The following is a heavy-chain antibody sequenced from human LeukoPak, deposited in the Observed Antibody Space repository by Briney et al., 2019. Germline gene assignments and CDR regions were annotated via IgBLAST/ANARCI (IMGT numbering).Heavy chain of an antibody. J-gene: IGHJ4*02. CDR3: ARADLVGGARTFDY. CDR2: ISAYNGNT. Sequence: ASVTVSCTASGYTFTSYGISWVRQAPGQGLEWMGWISAYNGNTNYAQKLQGRVTMTTDTSTSTAYMELRSLRSDDTAVYYCARADLVGGARTFDYWGQGTLVTVSS. V-gene: IGHV1-18*01. D-gene: IGHD1-26*01. CDR1: GYTFTSYG.